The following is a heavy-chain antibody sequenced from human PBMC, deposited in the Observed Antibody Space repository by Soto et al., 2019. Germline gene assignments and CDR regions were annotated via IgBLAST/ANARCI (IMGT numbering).Heavy chain of an antibody. CDR3: WVEYTGPSGMDV. CDR2: IIPILGIA. V-gene: IGHV1-69*02. Sequence: QVQLVQSGAEVKKPGSSVKVSCKASGGTFSSYTISWVRQAPGQGLEWMGRIIPILGIANYAQKFQGRVTITADKSTSTAYMELSSLRSEDTAVYYCWVEYTGPSGMDVWGQGTTVTVSS. D-gene: IGHD7-27*01. CDR1: GGTFSSYT. J-gene: IGHJ6*02.